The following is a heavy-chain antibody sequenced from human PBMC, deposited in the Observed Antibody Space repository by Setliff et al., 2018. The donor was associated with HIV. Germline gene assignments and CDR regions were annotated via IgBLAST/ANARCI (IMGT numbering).Heavy chain of an antibody. J-gene: IGHJ3*01. CDR1: GGSISSYY. CDR2: IFDSENN. Sequence: PSETLSLTCTVSGGSISSYYWSWIRQPPGKGLEWIGNIFDSENNNYNPSLKSRVSMSVDTSKNQFSLRLTSVTAADTAVYYCARQITSVTPEMLVVNDAFDVWGQGKMVTVSS. D-gene: IGHD4-17*01. CDR3: ARQITSVTPEMLVVNDAFDV. V-gene: IGHV4-59*01.